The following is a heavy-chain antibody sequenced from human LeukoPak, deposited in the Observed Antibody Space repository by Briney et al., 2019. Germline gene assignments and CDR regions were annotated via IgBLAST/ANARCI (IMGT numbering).Heavy chain of an antibody. V-gene: IGHV3-21*01. CDR1: GFTFSSYS. CDR2: ISSSSSYI. D-gene: IGHD4-17*01. Sequence: GGSLRLSCAASGFTFSSYSMNWVRQAPGKGLEWVSSISSSSSYIYYADSVKGRFTISRDNAKNSLYLRMNSLRAEDTAVYYCARGSTALCDYWGQGTLVTVSS. J-gene: IGHJ4*02. CDR3: ARGSTALCDY.